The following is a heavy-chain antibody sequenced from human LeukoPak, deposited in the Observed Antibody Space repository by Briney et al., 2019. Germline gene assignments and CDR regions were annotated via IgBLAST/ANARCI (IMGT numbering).Heavy chain of an antibody. D-gene: IGHD3-22*01. J-gene: IGHJ4*02. CDR2: INHSGST. CDR3: ARWPHRGHSSGYYYDFGY. CDR1: GGSFSGYY. V-gene: IGHV4-34*01. Sequence: SETLSLTCAVYGGSFSGYYWSWIRQPPGKGLEWIGEINHSGSTNYNPSLKSRVTISVDTSKNQFSLKLSSVTAADTAVYYCARWPHRGHSSGYYYDFGYWGQGTLVTVSS.